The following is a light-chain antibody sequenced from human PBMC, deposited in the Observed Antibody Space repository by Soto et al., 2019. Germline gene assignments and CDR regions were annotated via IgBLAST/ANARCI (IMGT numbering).Light chain of an antibody. CDR2: GAS. CDR1: QSVSSN. CDR3: QQYYNWPPWT. Sequence: EIVMTQSPATLSVSPGERATLSCRASQSVSSNLAWYQQKPGQAPRLLIYGASTRATGIPARFSGSGSGTKFTLNISSLQSEDFAVYYCQQYYNWPPWTFGQGTKVEIK. J-gene: IGKJ1*01. V-gene: IGKV3-15*01.